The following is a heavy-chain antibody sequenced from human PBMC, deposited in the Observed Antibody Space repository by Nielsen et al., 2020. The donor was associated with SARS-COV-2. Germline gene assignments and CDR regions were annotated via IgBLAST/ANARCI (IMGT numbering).Heavy chain of an antibody. Sequence: SETLSLTCTVSGGSISSYYWSWIRQPPGKGLEWIGYIYYSGSTNYNPSLKSRVTISVDTSKNQFSLKLSSVTAADTAVYYCARSHSSPSWYYYMDVWGKGTTVTVSS. J-gene: IGHJ6*03. V-gene: IGHV4-59*01. D-gene: IGHD6-13*01. CDR1: GGSISSYY. CDR3: ARSHSSPSWYYYMDV. CDR2: IYYSGST.